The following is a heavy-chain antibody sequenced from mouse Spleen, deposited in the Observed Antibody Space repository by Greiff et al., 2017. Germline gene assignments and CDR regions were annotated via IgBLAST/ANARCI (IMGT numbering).Heavy chain of an antibody. Sequence: QVQLKQPGAELVKPGASVKMSCKASGYTFTSYWITWVKQRPGQGLEWIGDIYPGSGSTNYNEKFKSKATLTVDTSSSTAYMQLSSLTSEDSAVYYCARQGVAKDYAMDYWGQGTSVTVSS. D-gene: IGHD1-1*01. CDR2: IYPGSGST. V-gene: IGHV1-55*01. J-gene: IGHJ4*01. CDR1: GYTFTSYW. CDR3: ARQGVAKDYAMDY.